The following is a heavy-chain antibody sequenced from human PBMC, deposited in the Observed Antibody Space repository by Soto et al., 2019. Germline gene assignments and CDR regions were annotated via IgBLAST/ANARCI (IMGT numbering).Heavy chain of an antibody. CDR1: GGSFSGYY. Sequence: QVHLQQWGAGLLKPSETLSLTCAVYGGSFSGYYWSWIRQPPGKGLEWIGEITHSGSTYNPSLKGRVPNSVDTSTIRFSLKFSSVTAADTAVYLCASRYSDFWRGTRSPPKSFDYWGQGTLVSVSS. CDR2: ITHSGST. CDR3: ASRYSDFWRGTRSPPKSFDY. V-gene: IGHV4-34*01. J-gene: IGHJ4*02. D-gene: IGHD3-3*01.